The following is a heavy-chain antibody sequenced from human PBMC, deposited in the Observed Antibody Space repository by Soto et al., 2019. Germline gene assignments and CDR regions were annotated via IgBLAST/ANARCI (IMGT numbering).Heavy chain of an antibody. D-gene: IGHD3-10*01. J-gene: IGHJ6*02. CDR1: GFTFSSYA. CDR2: ISYDGSNK. CDR3: ARDPQRYYYGSGRWLYGMDV. Sequence: QVQLVESGGGVVQPVRSLRLSCAASGFTFSSYAMHWVRQAPGKGLEWVAVISYDGSNKYYADSVKGRFTISRDNSKNTLYLQMNSLRAEDTAVYYCARDPQRYYYGSGRWLYGMDVWGQGTTVTVSS. V-gene: IGHV3-30-3*01.